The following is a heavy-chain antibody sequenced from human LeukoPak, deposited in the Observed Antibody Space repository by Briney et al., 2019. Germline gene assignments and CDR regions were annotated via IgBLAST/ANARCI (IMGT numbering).Heavy chain of an antibody. CDR2: LRYDGSTA. Sequence: GGSLRLSCAVSGFTLTTYAMSWVRQAPGKGLDWVAFLRYDGSTAFYEDSVKGRFTISRDSSKNTLYLQMNSLTPADTAIYYCAKDPYGGTYPSYFDYWGQGTLVTVSS. CDR1: GFTLTTYA. D-gene: IGHD1-26*01. J-gene: IGHJ4*02. CDR3: AKDPYGGTYPSYFDY. V-gene: IGHV3-30*02.